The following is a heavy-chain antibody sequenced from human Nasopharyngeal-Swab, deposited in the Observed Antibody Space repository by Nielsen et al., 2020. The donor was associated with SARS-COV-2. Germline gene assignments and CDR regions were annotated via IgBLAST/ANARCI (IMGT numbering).Heavy chain of an antibody. V-gene: IGHV3-30*04. D-gene: IGHD6-19*01. CDR3: ARAEVAGTWTALGAYYYYGMDV. Sequence: GGAPRISRAASGFNFSSYAMHWGRQAPGKGVEGGGVISYDGSNKYYADSVKGRFTISRDNSKNTLYLQMNSLRAEDTAVYYCARAEVAGTWTALGAYYYYGMDVWGQGTTVTVSS. CDR1: GFNFSSYA. CDR2: ISYDGSNK. J-gene: IGHJ6*02.